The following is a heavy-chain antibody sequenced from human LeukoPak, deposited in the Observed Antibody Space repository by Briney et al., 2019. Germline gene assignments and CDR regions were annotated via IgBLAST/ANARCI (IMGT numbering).Heavy chain of an antibody. CDR1: GVSISSSSYY. CDR2: INHSGST. J-gene: IGHJ1*01. Sequence: SETLSLTCTVSGVSISSSSYYWGWIRQPPGKGLEWIGEINHSGSTNYNPSLKSRVTISVDTSKNQFSLKLSSVTAADTAVYYWARARAAAGSKYFQHWGQGTLVTVSS. V-gene: IGHV4-39*07. D-gene: IGHD6-13*01. CDR3: ARARAAAGSKYFQH.